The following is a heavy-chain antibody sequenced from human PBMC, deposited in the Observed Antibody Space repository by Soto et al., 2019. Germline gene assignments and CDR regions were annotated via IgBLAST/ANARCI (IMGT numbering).Heavy chain of an antibody. J-gene: IGHJ4*02. D-gene: IGHD1-26*01. CDR3: ARSGGSYNFDS. V-gene: IGHV4-4*07. CDR2: IFINGNT. Sequence: QVQLQESGPGLVKPSETLSLTCTVSSGSVSTNYWSWIRQPAGKGLEWIGRIFINGNTNYNPSLRSRVTMSVDTSKGQFSLNLTSVTAADTAVYFCARSGGSYNFDSWGQGILVTVSA. CDR1: SGSVSTNY.